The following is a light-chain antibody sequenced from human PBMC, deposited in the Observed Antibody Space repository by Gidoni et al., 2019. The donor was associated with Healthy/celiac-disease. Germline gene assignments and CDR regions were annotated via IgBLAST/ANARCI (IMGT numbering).Light chain of an antibody. V-gene: IGKV3-20*01. CDR3: QQYGSSPPMYT. CDR2: GAS. Sequence: EIVLTQSPGTLSLSPGERATLSCRASQSVSISYLAWYQQKTGQAPRLLIYGASSRATGIPDRFSGSGSGTDFTLTISRLEPEDFAVYYCQQYGSSPPMYTFGQGTKLEIK. CDR1: QSVSISY. J-gene: IGKJ2*01.